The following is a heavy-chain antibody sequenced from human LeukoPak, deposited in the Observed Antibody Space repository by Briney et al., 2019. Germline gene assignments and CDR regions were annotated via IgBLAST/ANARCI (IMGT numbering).Heavy chain of an antibody. Sequence: GASVKVSCKASGGTFSSYTISWVRQAPGQGLDWMGRIIPILGIANYAQKFQGRVTITADKSTRTAYMELSSLRSEDTAVYYCARDMGYCSSTSCYRIDYYYYYGMDVWGQGTTVTVSS. CDR2: IIPILGIA. CDR3: ARDMGYCSSTSCYRIDYYYYYGMDV. V-gene: IGHV1-69*04. CDR1: GGTFSSYT. J-gene: IGHJ6*02. D-gene: IGHD2-2*01.